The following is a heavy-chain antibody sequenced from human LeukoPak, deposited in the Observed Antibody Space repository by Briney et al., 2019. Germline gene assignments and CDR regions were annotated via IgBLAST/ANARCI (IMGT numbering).Heavy chain of an antibody. Sequence: PGGCLRLSCAASGFTVSSNYMTWVRQAPGKGLEWLSVMYSGGNTYYAASVEGRFTISRDNSKNTVYLQMNSLRAEDTAVYFCARGGPGVFAYWGQGTLVTVSS. V-gene: IGHV3-53*01. J-gene: IGHJ4*02. D-gene: IGHD3-10*01. CDR2: MYSGGNT. CDR1: GFTVSSNY. CDR3: ARGGPGVFAY.